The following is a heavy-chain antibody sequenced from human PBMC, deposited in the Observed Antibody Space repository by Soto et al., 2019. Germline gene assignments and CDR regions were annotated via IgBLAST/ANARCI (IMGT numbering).Heavy chain of an antibody. CDR2: IDPSDSRT. CDR3: PRHDSHGDFDF. Sequence: VESLKISCEASGYMFPIYHISWVRQMPGKGLEWVGKIDPSDSRTMYRPSSRARITISVDKSINTAYLEWGRLKASDTAMYDCPRHDSHGDFDFWGKGTQVTVAS. CDR1: GYMFPIYH. D-gene: IGHD2-21*02. J-gene: IGHJ4*02. V-gene: IGHV5-10-1*01.